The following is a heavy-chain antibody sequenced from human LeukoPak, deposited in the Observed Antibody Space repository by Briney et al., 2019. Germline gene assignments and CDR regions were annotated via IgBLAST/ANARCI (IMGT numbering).Heavy chain of an antibody. CDR3: ARARHNWFDP. Sequence: SETLSLTCTVSGGSISSYYWSWIRQPPGKGLEWIGYISYSGSTNYNPSLKSRVTISVDTSKNQFSLKLSSVTAADTVVYYCARARHNWFDPWGQGTLVTVSS. CDR1: GGSISSYY. V-gene: IGHV4-59*12. J-gene: IGHJ5*02. CDR2: ISYSGST.